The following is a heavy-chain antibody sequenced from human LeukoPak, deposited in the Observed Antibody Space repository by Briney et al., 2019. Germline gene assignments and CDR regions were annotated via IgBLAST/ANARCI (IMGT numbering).Heavy chain of an antibody. J-gene: IGHJ4*02. CDR1: GFTVSSNY. Sequence: KPGGSLRLSCAASGFTVSSNYMSWVRQAPGKGLEWVSSISRSSSYIYYADSVKGRSTISRDNAKNSQYLQMNSLRVEDTALYYCASGGCTSCYHVLIDYWGQGTLVTVSS. CDR2: ISRSSSYI. CDR3: ASGGCTSCYHVLIDY. D-gene: IGHD2-2*01. V-gene: IGHV3-21*04.